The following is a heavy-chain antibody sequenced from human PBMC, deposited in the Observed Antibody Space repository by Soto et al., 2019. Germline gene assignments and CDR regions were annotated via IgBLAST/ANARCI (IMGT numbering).Heavy chain of an antibody. CDR2: ISGSGGST. V-gene: IGHV3-23*01. J-gene: IGHJ6*02. CDR1: GFTFSSYA. CDR3: AKSEVMGGYYYYGMDV. D-gene: IGHD1-26*01. Sequence: GGSLRLSCAASGFTFSSYAMSWVRQAPGKGLEWVSAISGSGGSTYYADSVKGRFTISRDNSKNTLYLQMNSLRAEDTAVYYCAKSEVMGGYYYYGMDVWGQGTTVTVSS.